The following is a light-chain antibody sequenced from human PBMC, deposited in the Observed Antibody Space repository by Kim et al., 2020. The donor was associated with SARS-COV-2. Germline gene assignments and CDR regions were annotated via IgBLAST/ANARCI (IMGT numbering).Light chain of an antibody. CDR2: GAS. CDR1: QSVSSSY. CDR3: QQYGSSPYT. Sequence: LCPEERATPACRASQSVSSSYLAWYQQKPGQAPRLLIYGASSRATGIPDRFSGSGSGTDFTLTISRLEPEDFAVYYCQQYGSSPYTFGQGTKLEI. V-gene: IGKV3-20*01. J-gene: IGKJ2*01.